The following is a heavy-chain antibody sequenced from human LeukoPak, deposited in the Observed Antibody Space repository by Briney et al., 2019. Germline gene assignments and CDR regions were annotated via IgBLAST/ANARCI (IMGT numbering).Heavy chain of an antibody. Sequence: GGSLRLSCAASGFTFSSYWMHWVRQAPGKGLVWVSRINSDGSSTSYADSVKGRFTISRDNAKNTLYLQMNSLRAEDTAVYYCARSSSWYTGYYYYYMDVWGKGTTVTISS. V-gene: IGHV3-74*01. D-gene: IGHD6-13*01. CDR3: ARSSSWYTGYYYYYMDV. CDR1: GFTFSSYW. CDR2: INSDGSST. J-gene: IGHJ6*03.